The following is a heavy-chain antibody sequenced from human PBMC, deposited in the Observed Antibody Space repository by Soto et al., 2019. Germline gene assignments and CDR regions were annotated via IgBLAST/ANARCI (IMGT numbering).Heavy chain of an antibody. V-gene: IGHV4-39*01. J-gene: IGHJ6*02. CDR3: ARDTIDYYGMDV. D-gene: IGHD3-3*01. CDR2: IYYSGST. CDR1: GGSISSSSYY. Sequence: PSETLSLTCTVSGGSISSSSYYWGWIRQPPGKGLEWIGSIYYSGSTYYNPSLKSRVTISVDTSKNQFSLKLSSVTAAGTAVYYCARDTIDYYGMDVWGQGTTVTVS.